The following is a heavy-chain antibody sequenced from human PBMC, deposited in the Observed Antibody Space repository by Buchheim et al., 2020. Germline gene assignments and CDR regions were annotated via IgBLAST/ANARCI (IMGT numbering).Heavy chain of an antibody. CDR3: ARVRSPGIAVAGIVDY. CDR1: GFTFSSYW. V-gene: IGHV3-7*01. D-gene: IGHD6-19*01. Sequence: EVQLVESGGGLVQPGGSLRLSCAASGFTFSSYWMSWVRQAPGKGLEWVANIKQDGSEKYYVDSVKGRFTISRDNAKNSLYPQMNSLRAEDTAVYYCARVRSPGIAVAGIVDYWGQGTL. J-gene: IGHJ4*02. CDR2: IKQDGSEK.